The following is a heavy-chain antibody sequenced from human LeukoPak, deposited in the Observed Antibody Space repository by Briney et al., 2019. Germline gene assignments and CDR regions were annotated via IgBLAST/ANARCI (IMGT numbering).Heavy chain of an antibody. D-gene: IGHD3-3*01. J-gene: IGHJ6*03. CDR1: GFSLSTSGVG. CDR2: IYWDDDK. Sequence: SGPTLVKPTQTLTLTCTFSGFSLSTSGVGVGWIRQPPGKALEWLALIYWDDDKRYSPSLKSKLTITKGTSKNQVVLTMTNMDPVDTATYYCAHRFYDFWSGYTPGYMDVWGKGTTVTVSS. CDR3: AHRFYDFWSGYTPGYMDV. V-gene: IGHV2-5*02.